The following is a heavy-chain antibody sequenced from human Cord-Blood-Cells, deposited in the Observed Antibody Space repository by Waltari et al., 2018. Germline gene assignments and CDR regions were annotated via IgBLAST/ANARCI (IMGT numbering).Heavy chain of an antibody. Sequence: QVQLVQSGAEVKKPGSSVKVSCKASGGTFSSYAISWVRQAPGQGLAWMGGIIPIFGTANDAQKVQGRVTITADESTITAYMGLSSLRSEDTAVYYCARGDWGIFDYWGQGTLVTVSS. CDR3: ARGDWGIFDY. CDR2: IIPIFGTA. CDR1: GGTFSSYA. D-gene: IGHD7-27*01. J-gene: IGHJ4*02. V-gene: IGHV1-69*01.